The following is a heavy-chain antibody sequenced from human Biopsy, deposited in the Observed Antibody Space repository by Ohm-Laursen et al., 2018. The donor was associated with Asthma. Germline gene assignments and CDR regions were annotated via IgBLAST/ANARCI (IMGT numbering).Heavy chain of an antibody. J-gene: IGHJ4*02. CDR3: ASQSSGPDFWSGYYYFGY. V-gene: IGHV3-30*03. Sequence: SLRLSCSAPGFTFSSYGMHWVRQAPGKGLEWVAVISYDGSNKYYADSVKGRFTISRDNSKNTLYLQMNSLRAEDTAVYYCASQSSGPDFWSGYYYFGYWGQGTLVTVSS. D-gene: IGHD3-3*01. CDR2: ISYDGSNK. CDR1: GFTFSSYG.